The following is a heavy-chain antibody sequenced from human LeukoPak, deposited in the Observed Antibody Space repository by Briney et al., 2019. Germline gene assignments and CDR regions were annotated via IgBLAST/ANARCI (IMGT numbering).Heavy chain of an antibody. V-gene: IGHV3-11*04. CDR1: GFTFSAYY. Sequence: PGGSLRLSCAASGFTFSAYYMSWIRQAPRKGLEWVSYISSGGGNLYYADSVKGRFAISRDNGKNSLYLQMNSLRAEDTAVYYCARDAIAVAGTAGDAFDIWGQGTMVTVSS. CDR2: ISSGGGNL. CDR3: ARDAIAVAGTAGDAFDI. J-gene: IGHJ3*02. D-gene: IGHD6-19*01.